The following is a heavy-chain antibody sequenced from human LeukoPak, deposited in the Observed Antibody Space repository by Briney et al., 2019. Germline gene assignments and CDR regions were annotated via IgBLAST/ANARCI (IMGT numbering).Heavy chain of an antibody. D-gene: IGHD2-21*02. Sequence: SETLSLTCTVSGGSISTYYWSWIRQPPGKGLEWIGYIYYSGSTNYNPSLKSRVTISADTSRNQFSLKLSSVTAADTAVYYCARDRSGDHFDYWGQGTLVTVSS. CDR1: GGSISTYY. CDR3: ARDRSGDHFDY. V-gene: IGHV4-59*01. CDR2: IYYSGST. J-gene: IGHJ4*02.